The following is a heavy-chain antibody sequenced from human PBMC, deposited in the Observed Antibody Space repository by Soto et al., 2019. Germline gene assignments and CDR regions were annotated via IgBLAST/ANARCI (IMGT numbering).Heavy chain of an antibody. D-gene: IGHD3-3*01. CDR1: GYTFTGYY. CDR2: IIPIFGTA. J-gene: IGHJ6*02. Sequence: GASVKVSCKASGYTFTGYYMHWVRQAPGQGLEWMGGIIPIFGTANYAQKFQGRVTITADESTSTAYMELSSLRSEDTAVYYCARDSPSGGLRFLEWLSPPGSYLGMDVWGQGTTVTVSS. V-gene: IGHV1-69*13. CDR3: ARDSPSGGLRFLEWLSPPGSYLGMDV.